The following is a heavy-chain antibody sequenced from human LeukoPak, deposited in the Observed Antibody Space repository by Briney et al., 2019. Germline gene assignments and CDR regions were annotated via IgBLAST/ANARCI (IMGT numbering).Heavy chain of an antibody. Sequence: GESLKISCKGSGYSFTSYWIGWVRQMPGKGLEWMGIIYPGDSDTRYSPSFQGQVTISADKSISTAYLQWSSLKASDTAMYYCARIRRGRGYDDPYYFDYWGQGTLVTVSS. V-gene: IGHV5-51*01. J-gene: IGHJ4*02. D-gene: IGHD5-12*01. CDR2: IYPGDSDT. CDR1: GYSFTSYW. CDR3: ARIRRGRGYDDPYYFDY.